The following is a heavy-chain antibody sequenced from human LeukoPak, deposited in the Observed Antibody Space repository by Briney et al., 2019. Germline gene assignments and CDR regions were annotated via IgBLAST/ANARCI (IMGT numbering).Heavy chain of an antibody. V-gene: IGHV4-59*12. CDR3: ARGDTGYSSSSY. CDR1: GGSISSYY. CDR2: IYYSGT. D-gene: IGHD6-13*01. Sequence: KSSETLSLTCTVSGGSISSYYWSWIRQPPGKGLEWIGYIYYSGTNYNPSLNSRVTISLDTSKNQFSLKVNSVTAADTAVYYCARGDTGYSSSSYWGQGTLVTVSS. J-gene: IGHJ4*02.